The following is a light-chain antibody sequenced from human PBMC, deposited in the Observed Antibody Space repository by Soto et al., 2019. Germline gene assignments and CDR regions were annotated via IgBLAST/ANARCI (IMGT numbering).Light chain of an antibody. CDR1: QSVSNNY. Sequence: EVVLTQSPGTLSLSPGERATLSCRASQSVSNNYLAWYQQKPGQGPRLLIFGSSARATGIPDRFSGSGSGTAFTLTISRLEPEDFAVYYCQQYGSPPPYTSGQGTKLEIK. V-gene: IGKV3-20*01. CDR2: GSS. CDR3: QQYGSPPPYT. J-gene: IGKJ2*01.